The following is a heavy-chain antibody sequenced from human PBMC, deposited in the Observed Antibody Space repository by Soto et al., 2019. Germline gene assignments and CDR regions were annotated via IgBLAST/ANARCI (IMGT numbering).Heavy chain of an antibody. CDR1: GGSISSRSYY. CDR2: MYYGGNT. Sequence: QLQLQESGPGLVKPSETLSLTCTVSGGSISSRSYYWGWIRQPPGKGLEWIGSMYYGGNTYYNPSLKSRVTISVDTSKNQFALKLSSGTAADTAVYYCARHDPLMITFGGVIGRPWGQGTLVTVSS. CDR3: ARHDPLMITFGGVIGRP. D-gene: IGHD3-16*02. V-gene: IGHV4-39*01. J-gene: IGHJ5*02.